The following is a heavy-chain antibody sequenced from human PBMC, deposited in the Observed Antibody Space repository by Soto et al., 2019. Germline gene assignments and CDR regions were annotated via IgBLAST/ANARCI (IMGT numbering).Heavy chain of an antibody. CDR1: GGSISSYY. D-gene: IGHD6-19*01. J-gene: IGHJ3*02. CDR3: ARGGYSSGWYAFDI. V-gene: IGHV4-59*01. Sequence: SETLSLTCTVSGGSISSYYWSLIRQPPGKGLEWIGYIYYSGSTNYNPSLKSRVTISVDTSKNQFSLKLSSVTAADTAVYYCARGGYSSGWYAFDIWGQGTMVTVSS. CDR2: IYYSGST.